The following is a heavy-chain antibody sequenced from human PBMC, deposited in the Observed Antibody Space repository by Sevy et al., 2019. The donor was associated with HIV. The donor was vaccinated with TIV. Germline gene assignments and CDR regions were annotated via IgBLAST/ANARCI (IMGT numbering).Heavy chain of an antibody. D-gene: IGHD1-1*01. CDR1: GYTFTDYY. CDR3: ARPTTMPTSDLYGMDV. V-gene: IGHV1-2*02. J-gene: IGHJ6*02. Sequence: ASVKVSCKASGYTFTDYYIHWVRQAPGQGLEWMAWLNPNDGVTNYAQRFQGGVTVTRDTSISTAYMELRRLRSDDTAIYYCARPTTMPTSDLYGMDVWDQGTTVTVSS. CDR2: LNPNDGVT.